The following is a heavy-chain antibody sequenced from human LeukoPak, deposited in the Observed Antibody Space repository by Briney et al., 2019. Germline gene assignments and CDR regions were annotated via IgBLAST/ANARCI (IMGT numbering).Heavy chain of an antibody. J-gene: IGHJ6*02. Sequence: ASVKVSCKASGYTFTGYYMHWVRQAPGQGLEWMGWINPNSGDTNYAQKFQGWVTMTRDTSISTAYMELSRLRYDDTAVYYCARDFEEARYIDWPRYIMDVWGQGTTVTVSS. CDR3: ARDFEEARYIDWPRYIMDV. CDR2: INPNSGDT. CDR1: GYTFTGYY. V-gene: IGHV1-2*04. D-gene: IGHD3-9*01.